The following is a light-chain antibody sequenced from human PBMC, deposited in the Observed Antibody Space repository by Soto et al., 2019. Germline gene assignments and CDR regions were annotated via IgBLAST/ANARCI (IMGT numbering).Light chain of an antibody. V-gene: IGLV1-40*01. J-gene: IGLJ1*01. CDR2: DNT. Sequence: QSALTQPPSVSVAPGQRGTISCTGSSSNIGAGYDVHWYQQLPGAAPKLLIYDNTNRPSGVPDRFSGSKSGTSASLAITGLQSEDEADYYCQSYDNSLSGYVFGTGTKVTVL. CDR1: SSNIGAGYD. CDR3: QSYDNSLSGYV.